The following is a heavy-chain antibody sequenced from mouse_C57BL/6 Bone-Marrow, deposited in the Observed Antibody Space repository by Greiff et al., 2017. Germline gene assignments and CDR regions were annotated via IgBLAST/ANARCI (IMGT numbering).Heavy chain of an antibody. CDR2: IDPSDSET. Sequence: QVQLQQPGAELVRPGSSVKLSCKASGYTFTSYWMHWVKQRPIQGLEWIGNIDPSDSETHYNQKFKDKATLTVDKSSSTAYMQLSSLTSDDSAVYYCARDGYLWYFDVWGTGTTVTVSS. D-gene: IGHD2-3*01. J-gene: IGHJ1*03. CDR1: GYTFTSYW. CDR3: ARDGYLWYFDV. V-gene: IGHV1-52*01.